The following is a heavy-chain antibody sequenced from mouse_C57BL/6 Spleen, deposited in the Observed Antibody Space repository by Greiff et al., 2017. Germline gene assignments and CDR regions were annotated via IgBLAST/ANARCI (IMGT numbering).Heavy chain of an antibody. CDR2: IYPGSGST. J-gene: IGHJ2*01. V-gene: IGHV1-55*01. CDR1: GYTFTSYW. CDR3: ARELLRYFDY. D-gene: IGHD1-1*01. Sequence: QVQLKQSGAELVKPGASVKMSCKASGYTFTSYWITWVKQRPGQGLEWIGDIYPGSGSTNYNEKFKSKATLTVDTSSSTAYMQLSSLTSEDSAVYYCARELLRYFDYWGQGTTLTVSS.